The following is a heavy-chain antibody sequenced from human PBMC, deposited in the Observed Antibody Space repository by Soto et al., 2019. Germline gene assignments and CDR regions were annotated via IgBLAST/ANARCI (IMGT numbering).Heavy chain of an antibody. J-gene: IGHJ6*02. CDR3: ARVAAGGYCSSTSCYASGMAV. V-gene: IGHV1-69*13. CDR2: IIPIFGTA. Sequence: GASVKVSCKASGGTFSSYAISWVRQAPGQGLEWMGGIIPIFGTANYAQKFQGRVTITADESTSTAYMELSSLRSEDTAVYYCARVAAGGYCSSTSCYASGMAVWGQGTTVTVSS. CDR1: GGTFSSYA. D-gene: IGHD2-2*01.